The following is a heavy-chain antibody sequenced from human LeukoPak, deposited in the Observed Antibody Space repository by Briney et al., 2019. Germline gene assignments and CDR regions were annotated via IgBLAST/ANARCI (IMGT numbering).Heavy chain of an antibody. CDR2: INPKSGAA. CDR3: ARGAEAETSPLDF. D-gene: IGHD6-13*01. CDR1: GGTFSSYA. V-gene: IGHV1-2*02. Sequence: ASVKVSCKASGGTFSSYAISWVRQAPGQGLEWLGWINPKSGAADYAQQFRGRVTMTRDTSINTDYMEMKRVTSDDTALYFCARGAEAETSPLDFWGQGTLVIVS. J-gene: IGHJ4*02.